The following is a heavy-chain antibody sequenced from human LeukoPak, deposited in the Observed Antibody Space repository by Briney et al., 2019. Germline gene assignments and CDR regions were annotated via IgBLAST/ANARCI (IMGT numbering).Heavy chain of an antibody. J-gene: IGHJ4*02. Sequence: GGSLRLSCAASGFTFSSYAMHWVRQAPGKGLEWVAVISYDGSNKYYADSVKGRFTISRDNSKNTLYLQMNSLRAEDTAVYYCAKDGGSPGAYFDYWGQGTLVTVSS. CDR1: GFTFSSYA. D-gene: IGHD3-16*01. V-gene: IGHV3-30*04. CDR3: AKDGGSPGAYFDY. CDR2: ISYDGSNK.